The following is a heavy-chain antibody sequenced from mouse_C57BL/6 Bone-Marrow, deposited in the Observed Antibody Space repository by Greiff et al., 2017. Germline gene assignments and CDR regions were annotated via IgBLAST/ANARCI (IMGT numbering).Heavy chain of an antibody. CDR2: INPSTGGT. CDR3: ARWGAMDY. CDR1: GYSFTGYY. V-gene: IGHV1-42*01. J-gene: IGHJ4*01. Sequence: VQLQQSGPELVKPGASVKISCKASGYSFTGYYMNWVKQSPEKSLEWIGEINPSTGGTTYNQKFKAKATLTVDKASSTAYMQLKSLTSEASAVYYCARWGAMDYWGQGTSVTVSS.